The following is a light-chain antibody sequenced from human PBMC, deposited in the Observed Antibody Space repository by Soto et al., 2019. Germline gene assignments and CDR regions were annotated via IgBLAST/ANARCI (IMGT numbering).Light chain of an antibody. CDR3: QKNYNTLTCT. Sequence: DIEMTQSPSTLSASVGDRATITCRASHSISTYLNWYQQKPGNAPKLLIYAASTLQTGVPSRFTGSGSGTEFTLTITSLQPEDFATDSCQKNYNTLTCTFGRGTKVDIK. CDR2: AAS. J-gene: IGKJ1*01. CDR1: HSISTY. V-gene: IGKV1-39*01.